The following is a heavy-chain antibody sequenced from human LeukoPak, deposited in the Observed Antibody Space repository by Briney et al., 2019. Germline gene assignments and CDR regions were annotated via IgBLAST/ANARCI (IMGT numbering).Heavy chain of an antibody. CDR1: GFMIDEYA. Sequence: GVSLRLSCTASGFMIDEYAMTWVRQAPGRGLEWLGFIRSRSYHETTQYAASVRGRFTISRDDSKSVTYLQMDSLKTEDTAVYFCARDRRDGYNDGYFSLWGRGTLVSVSS. CDR2: IRSRSYHETT. CDR3: ARDRRDGYNDGYFSL. V-gene: IGHV3-49*04. D-gene: IGHD5-24*01. J-gene: IGHJ2*01.